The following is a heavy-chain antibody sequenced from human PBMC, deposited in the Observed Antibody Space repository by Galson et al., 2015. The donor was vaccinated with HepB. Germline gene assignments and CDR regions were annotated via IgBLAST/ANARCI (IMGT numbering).Heavy chain of an antibody. Sequence: SCKVSGYTLTELSMHWVRQAPGKGLEWMGGFDPGDGETIYAQKFQGRVTMTEDTSTDTAYMELSSLRSEDTAVYYCATRVVGATPFDYWGQGTLVTVSS. CDR1: GYTLTELS. CDR2: FDPGDGET. D-gene: IGHD1-26*01. J-gene: IGHJ4*02. V-gene: IGHV1-24*01. CDR3: ATRVVGATPFDY.